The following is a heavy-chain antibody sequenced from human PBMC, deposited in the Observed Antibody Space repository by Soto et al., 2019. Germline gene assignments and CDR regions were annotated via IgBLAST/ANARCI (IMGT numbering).Heavy chain of an antibody. J-gene: IGHJ4*02. CDR3: TTAGGTTGTIVTLY. CDR2: IKSKTGGGTT. CDR1: GFTVSNAW. Sequence: EVQLVESGGGLVQPGGSLRLSCAASGFTVSNAWMNWVRQAPGKGLEWVGRIKSKTGGGTTDYAAPVKGRFTISRDDSKNTLYLQMNSLKTEDTAVYYCTTAGGTTGTIVTLYWGQGTLVTVSS. V-gene: IGHV3-15*01. D-gene: IGHD1-1*01.